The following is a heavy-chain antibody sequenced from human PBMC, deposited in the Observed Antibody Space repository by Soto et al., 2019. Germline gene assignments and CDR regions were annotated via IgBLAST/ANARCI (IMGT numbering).Heavy chain of an antibody. CDR1: GFIFSDSG. D-gene: IGHD4-17*01. Sequence: PGGSLRLSCAASGFIFSDSGLHWVRQAPGNGLEWVGRIRTKVNDFATIYAASVKGRFTISRDDSKNTAYLQMNSLKNGATAVYYCARPKDSPDLDYYFDIWGRGTLVTVSS. CDR3: ARPKDSPDLDYYFDI. V-gene: IGHV3-73*01. CDR2: IRTKVNDFAT. J-gene: IGHJ2*01.